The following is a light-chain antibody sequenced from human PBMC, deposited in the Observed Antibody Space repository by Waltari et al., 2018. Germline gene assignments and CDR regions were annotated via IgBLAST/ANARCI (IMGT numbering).Light chain of an antibody. CDR2: GAS. J-gene: IGKJ1*01. CDR1: KSVSSNF. V-gene: IGKV3-20*01. CDR3: QQYGSSPQA. Sequence: EIVLTQSPGTLSLSPGETAALSCRASKSVSSNFLAWYQQKPGQAPRLLIFGASNRATGIPDRFSGSGSETDFTLTVSRLEPEDFAVYYCQQYGSSPQAFGQGTKVEI.